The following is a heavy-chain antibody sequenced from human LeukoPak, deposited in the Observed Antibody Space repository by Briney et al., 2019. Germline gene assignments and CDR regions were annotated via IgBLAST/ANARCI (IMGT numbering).Heavy chain of an antibody. V-gene: IGHV3-30*18. D-gene: IGHD3-10*01. CDR2: ISYDGSNK. CDR1: GFTFSSYG. Sequence: GTSLRLSCAASGFTFSSYGMHWVRQAPGKGLEWVAVISYDGSNKYYADSVKGRFTISRDNSKNTLYLQMNSLRAEDTAVYYCAKDRLRGVIPYYFDYWGQGTLVTVSS. J-gene: IGHJ4*02. CDR3: AKDRLRGVIPYYFDY.